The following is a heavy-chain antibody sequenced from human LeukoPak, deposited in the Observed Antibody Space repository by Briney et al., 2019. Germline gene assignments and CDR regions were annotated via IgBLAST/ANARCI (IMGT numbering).Heavy chain of an antibody. CDR1: GYTFTSYD. J-gene: IGHJ4*02. CDR2: MNPNSGNT. D-gene: IGHD3-22*01. V-gene: IGHV1-8*01. Sequence: ASVKVSCKASGYTFTSYDINWVRQATGQGLEWMGWMNPNSGNTGYAQKFQGRVTMTRNTSISTAYMELSSLRSEDTAVYYCAREPANYYDSSVTNFDYWGQGTLVTVSS. CDR3: AREPANYYDSSVTNFDY.